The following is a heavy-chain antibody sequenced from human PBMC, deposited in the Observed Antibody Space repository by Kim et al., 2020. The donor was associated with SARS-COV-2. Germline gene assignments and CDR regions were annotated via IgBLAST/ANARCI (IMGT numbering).Heavy chain of an antibody. V-gene: IGHV5-10-1*01. CDR2: IDPSDSYT. Sequence: GESLKISCKGSGYSFTSYWISWVRQMPGKGLEWMGRIDPSDSYTNYSPSFQGHVTISADKSISTAYLQWSSLKASDTAMYYCAGGGYCSGGTCYAFDIWGQGTMVTVSS. CDR3: AGGGYCSGGTCYAFDI. CDR1: GYSFTSYW. D-gene: IGHD2-15*01. J-gene: IGHJ3*02.